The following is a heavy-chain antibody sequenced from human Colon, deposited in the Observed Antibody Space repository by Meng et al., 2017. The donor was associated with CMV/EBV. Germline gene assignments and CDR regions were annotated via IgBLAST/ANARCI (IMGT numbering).Heavy chain of an antibody. CDR3: ARASIVGAPEGP. D-gene: IGHD1-26*01. CDR2: IYIGGTTT. J-gene: IGHJ5*02. CDR1: GFPVSANY. V-gene: IGHV3-11*04. Sequence: GGSLRLSCAVSGFPVSANYMAWFRQAPGKGLEWVSIIYIGGTTTLYADSVRGRFTISRDNAKNSLYLQMNSLRAEDTAVYYCARASIVGAPEGPWGQGTLVTVSS.